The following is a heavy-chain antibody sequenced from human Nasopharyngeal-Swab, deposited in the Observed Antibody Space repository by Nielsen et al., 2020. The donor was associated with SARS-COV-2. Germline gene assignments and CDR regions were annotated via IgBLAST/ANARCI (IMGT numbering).Heavy chain of an antibody. Sequence: WIRQPPGKGLEWVSAISGSGDRTYYADSVKGRFTISRDNSNNTLSLQLNSLRAEDAALYYCAKGVTMVRGFVNYFYYYTMGVWGQGTTVTVSS. J-gene: IGHJ6*02. V-gene: IGHV3-23*01. CDR2: ISGSGDRT. CDR3: AKGVTMVRGFVNYFYYYTMGV. D-gene: IGHD3-10*01.